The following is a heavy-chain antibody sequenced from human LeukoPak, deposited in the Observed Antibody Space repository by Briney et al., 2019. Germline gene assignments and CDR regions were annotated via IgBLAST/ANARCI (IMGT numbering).Heavy chain of an antibody. J-gene: IGHJ4*02. CDR2: IYYSGST. D-gene: IGHD5-18*01. CDR3: ARVNSAMVDY. CDR1: GGSISSYY. Sequence: PSETLSLTCTASGGSISSYYWSWIRQPPGKGLEWIGYIYYSGSTNYNPSLKSRVTISVDTSKNQFSLKLSSVTAADTAVYYCARVNSAMVDYWGQGTLVTVSS. V-gene: IGHV4-59*01.